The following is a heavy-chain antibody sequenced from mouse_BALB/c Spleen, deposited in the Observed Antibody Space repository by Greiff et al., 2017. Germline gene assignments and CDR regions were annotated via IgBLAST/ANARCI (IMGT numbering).Heavy chain of an antibody. J-gene: IGHJ4*01. CDR2: ISSGGSYT. CDR3: ARDRAGGYYGLDY. Sequence: EVKLMESGGGLVKPGGSLKLSCAASGFTFSSYAMSWVRQSPEKRLEWVAEISSGGSYTYYPDTVTGRFTISRDNAKNTLYLEMSSLRSEDTAMYYCARDRAGGYYGLDYWGQGTSVTVSS. CDR1: GFTFSSYA. D-gene: IGHD1-2*01. V-gene: IGHV5-9-4*01.